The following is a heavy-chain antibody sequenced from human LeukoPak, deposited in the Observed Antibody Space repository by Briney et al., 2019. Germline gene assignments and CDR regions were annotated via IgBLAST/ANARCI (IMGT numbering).Heavy chain of an antibody. CDR1: GFTVISKH. Sequence: GGSLRLSCAASGFTVISKHMSWVRQAPGHALEWVSVIYTGGGTDYADSVKGRFTISRDNSNNTVYLQMNSLRAEDTAVYYCASRYTGSWYGYWGQGTLVTVSS. V-gene: IGHV3-53*01. J-gene: IGHJ4*02. CDR3: ASRYTGSWYGY. CDR2: IYTGGGT. D-gene: IGHD6-13*01.